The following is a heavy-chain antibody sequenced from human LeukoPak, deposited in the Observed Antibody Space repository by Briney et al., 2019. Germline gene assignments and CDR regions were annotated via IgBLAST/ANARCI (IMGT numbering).Heavy chain of an antibody. Sequence: PSETLSLTCTVSGGSISSGSYYWSWIRQPAGKGLEWIGRIYTSGSTNYNPSLKSRVTISVDTSKNQFSLKLSSVTAADTAVYYCARMGYSGYSYGYSFDYWGQGTLVTVSS. D-gene: IGHD5-18*01. J-gene: IGHJ4*02. CDR2: IYTSGST. CDR1: GGSISSGSYY. CDR3: ARMGYSGYSYGYSFDY. V-gene: IGHV4-61*02.